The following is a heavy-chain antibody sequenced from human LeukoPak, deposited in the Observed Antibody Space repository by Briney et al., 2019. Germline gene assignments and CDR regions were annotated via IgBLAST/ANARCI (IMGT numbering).Heavy chain of an antibody. CDR2: ISSSSSTI. Sequence: GGSLRLSCAASGFTFSSYSMNWVRQAPGKGLEWVSCISSSSSTIYYADSVKGRFTISRDNAKNSLYLQMNSLRAEDTAVYYCARADYYDNAFDIWGQGTMVTVSS. J-gene: IGHJ3*02. D-gene: IGHD3-22*01. CDR1: GFTFSSYS. V-gene: IGHV3-48*01. CDR3: ARADYYDNAFDI.